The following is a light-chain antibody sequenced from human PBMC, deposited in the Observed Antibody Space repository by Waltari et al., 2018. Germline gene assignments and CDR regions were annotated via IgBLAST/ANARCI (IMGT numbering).Light chain of an antibody. J-gene: IGLJ2*01. CDR1: SLRSYY. Sequence: TQDPAVSVAMGQTVRITCHGDSLRSYYASWYQQRPGQAPILVIYDKNSRPSGVPDRFSGSSSDDTASLTITGAQAEDEAYYYCHSRDASGSGGAFGGGTKLTVL. V-gene: IGLV3-19*01. CDR3: HSRDASGSGGA. CDR2: DKN.